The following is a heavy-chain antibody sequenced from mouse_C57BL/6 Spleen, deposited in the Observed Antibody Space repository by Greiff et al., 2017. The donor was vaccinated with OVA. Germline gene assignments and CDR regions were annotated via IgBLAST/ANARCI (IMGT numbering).Heavy chain of an antibody. V-gene: IGHV10-3*01. D-gene: IGHD2-5*01. CDR3: VREGYYSNFAY. J-gene: IGHJ3*01. Sequence: EVQGVESGGGLVQPKGSLKLSCAASGFTFNTYAMLWVRQAPGKGLECVARIRSKSSNYATYYADSVKDRFTISRDDSQSMLYLQMNNLKTEDTAMYYCVREGYYSNFAYWGQGTLVTVSA. CDR2: IRSKSSNYAT. CDR1: GFTFNTYA.